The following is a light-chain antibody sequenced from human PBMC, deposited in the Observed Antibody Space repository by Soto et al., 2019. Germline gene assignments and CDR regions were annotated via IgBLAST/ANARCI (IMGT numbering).Light chain of an antibody. CDR3: HKYNHAPT. CDR1: QGISNY. J-gene: IGKJ4*02. CDR2: AAS. Sequence: DIKMSQSPSSLSASVGDRVTITCRASQGISNYLAWYQQKPGKVPELLIYAASTLQSGVPSRFSGSGSGTEFSLNISGLQPEDVATYYCHKYNHAPTFGGGTKVEIK. V-gene: IGKV1-27*01.